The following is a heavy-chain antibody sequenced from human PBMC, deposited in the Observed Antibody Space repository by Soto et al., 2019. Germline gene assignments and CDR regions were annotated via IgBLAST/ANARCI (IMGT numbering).Heavy chain of an antibody. CDR2: VSWDGSNT. CDR3: ARGTVVTVFDY. J-gene: IGHJ4*02. CDR1: GFTFDDYT. Sequence: DVQLVQSGGVVGEPGGSLRLSCEASGFTFDDYTMYWVRQPPGKALEWVGLVSWDGSNTDSTESVKGRFTITRDNSRNSLYLQMSSLTPEDTAVYFCARGTVVTVFDYWGQGTLVIVS. D-gene: IGHD2-21*02. V-gene: IGHV3-43*01.